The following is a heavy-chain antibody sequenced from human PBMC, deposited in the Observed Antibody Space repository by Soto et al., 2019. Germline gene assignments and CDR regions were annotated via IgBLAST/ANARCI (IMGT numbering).Heavy chain of an antibody. V-gene: IGHV3-30*18. J-gene: IGHJ6*02. CDR2: ISYDGSNK. CDR1: GCTFSSYG. D-gene: IGHD3-10*01. CDR3: ANSGLWSPARYYYGMDV. Sequence: PGGSLRLSCAASGCTFSSYGMHWVRQAPGKGLEWVAVISYDGSNKYYADSVKGRFTISRDNSKNTLYLQMNSLRAEDTAVYYCANSGLWSPARYYYGMDVWGQGTTVTVPS.